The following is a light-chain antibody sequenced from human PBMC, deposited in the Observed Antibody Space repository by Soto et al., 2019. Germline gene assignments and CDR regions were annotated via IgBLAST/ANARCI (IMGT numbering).Light chain of an antibody. CDR1: QSVSSSY. CDR2: GAS. CDR3: QQYGSSLLT. V-gene: IGKV3-20*01. J-gene: IGKJ4*01. Sequence: EIVLTQSPGTLSLSPGERATLSCRASQSVSSSYLAWYQQKPGQAPRLLIYGASSRATGIPDRFSGSGSGTDFSITISILESEDFAVYYCQQYGSSLLTFGGGTKVEIK.